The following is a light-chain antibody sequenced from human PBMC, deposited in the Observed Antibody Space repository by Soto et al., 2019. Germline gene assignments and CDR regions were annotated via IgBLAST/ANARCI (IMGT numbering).Light chain of an antibody. CDR2: ATS. CDR3: QQTHSLPLS. CDR1: QGVGGW. V-gene: IGKV1-12*01. J-gene: IGKJ3*01. Sequence: IQMTQSPSSVSASVGDRVTMTCRASQGVGGWLAWYQQKPGKVPKLLIYATSSLHSGVPSRFSGSGSGTDFTLSSTSLHPEVFATNYCQQTHSLPLSFGPGTKVDIK.